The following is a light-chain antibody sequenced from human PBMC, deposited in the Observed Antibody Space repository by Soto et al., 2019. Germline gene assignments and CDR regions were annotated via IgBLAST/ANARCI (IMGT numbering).Light chain of an antibody. CDR2: HTT. CDR1: TGAVTSGHH. V-gene: IGLV7-46*01. J-gene: IGLJ3*02. CDR3: LLTYSGPWV. Sequence: QAVVTQEPSLTVSPGGTVTLTCGSSTGAVTSGHHPYWLQQKPGQAPRTLIYHTTNTLSWTPARFSGSLLGGKADLTLSGAQPEDEAVYYCLLTYSGPWVFGGGTKVTVL.